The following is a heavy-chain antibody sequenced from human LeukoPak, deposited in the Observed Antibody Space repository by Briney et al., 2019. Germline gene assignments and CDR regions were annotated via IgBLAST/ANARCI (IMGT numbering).Heavy chain of an antibody. D-gene: IGHD3-22*01. CDR3: ASDHYYDSSGYYLN. Sequence: GGSLRLSCAASGFTFSNAWMNWVRQAPGKGLEWVSSISSSSSYIYYADSVKGRFTISRDNAKNSLYLQMNSLRAEDTAVYYCASDHYYDSSGYYLNWGQGTLVTVSS. CDR2: ISSSSSYI. J-gene: IGHJ4*02. V-gene: IGHV3-21*01. CDR1: GFTFSNAW.